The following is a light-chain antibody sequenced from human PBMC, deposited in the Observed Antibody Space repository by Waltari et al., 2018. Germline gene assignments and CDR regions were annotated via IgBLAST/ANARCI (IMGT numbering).Light chain of an antibody. CDR2: STT. V-gene: IGLV7-43*01. CDR3: LLYDGSDQV. J-gene: IGLJ3*02. Sequence: QTVVPQEPSLTVSPGGAVTLSCSSPAGTATMGNFPNWIQQKPGQVPRSLIHSTTNRHAWTPARFSGSLLGGKAALTLSGVQPEDEAEYYCLLYDGSDQVFGGGTKLTVL. CDR1: AGTATMGNF.